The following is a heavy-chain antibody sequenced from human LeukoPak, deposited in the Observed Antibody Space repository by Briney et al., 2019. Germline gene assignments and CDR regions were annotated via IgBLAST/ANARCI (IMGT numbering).Heavy chain of an antibody. D-gene: IGHD3-10*01. J-gene: IGHJ4*02. CDR3: ARGVRGNFDY. Sequence: GGSLRLSCAASGFTFSDYYVTWVRQAPGKGLEWVTIISYDGSDKYYAGSVEGRFTISRDNSENTLYLQMNSLRAEDTAVYYCARGVRGNFDYWGQGTLVTVSS. CDR1: GFTFSDYY. CDR2: ISYDGSDK. V-gene: IGHV3-30-3*01.